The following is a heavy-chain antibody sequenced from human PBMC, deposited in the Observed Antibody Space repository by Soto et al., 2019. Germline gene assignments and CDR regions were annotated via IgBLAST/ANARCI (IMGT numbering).Heavy chain of an antibody. V-gene: IGHV1-8*01. D-gene: IGHD3-3*01. Sequence: ASVKVSCEASGYTFTSCDINWVRQASGQGLEWMGWMNPNSGNTGYAQKFQGRVTMTRNTSISTAYMELSSLRSEDTAVYYCARTIRGTIFGVVIAYYYYYGMDVEGQGTTVSVSS. J-gene: IGHJ6*02. CDR1: GYTFTSCD. CDR3: ARTIRGTIFGVVIAYYYYYGMDV. CDR2: MNPNSGNT.